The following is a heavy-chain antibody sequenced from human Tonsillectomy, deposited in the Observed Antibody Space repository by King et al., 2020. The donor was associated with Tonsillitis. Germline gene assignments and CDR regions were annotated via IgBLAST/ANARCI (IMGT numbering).Heavy chain of an antibody. CDR1: GFTFEDYA. CDR2: ISCNSGSK. CDR3: VKESSTQVSDRRNTAAYYVDA. D-gene: IGHD5-18*01. Sequence: VQLVESGGGLVQPGRSLRLSCEASGFTFEDYAMHWVRHAPGKGLEWVAGISCNSGSKTYADSVKGRFTISRDNAKNSLYFQMSSLRAEDTAFYYCVKESSTQVSDRRNTAAYYVDAGGQGTLVTVSS. J-gene: IGHJ4*02. V-gene: IGHV3-9*01.